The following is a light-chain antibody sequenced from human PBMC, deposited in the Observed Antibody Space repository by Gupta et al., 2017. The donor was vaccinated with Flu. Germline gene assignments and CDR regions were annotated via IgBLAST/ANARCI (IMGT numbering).Light chain of an antibody. V-gene: IGKV2-28*01. CDR3: MQALQTPIT. CDR2: LGS. CDR1: QSLRHSSGYNY. Sequence: ISCRSSQSLRHSSGYNYLDWFLQKPGQSPQLLIYLGSSRASGVPDRFSGSGSGTDFTLKISRVEAEDVGVYYCMQALQTPITFGHGTRLEIK. J-gene: IGKJ5*01.